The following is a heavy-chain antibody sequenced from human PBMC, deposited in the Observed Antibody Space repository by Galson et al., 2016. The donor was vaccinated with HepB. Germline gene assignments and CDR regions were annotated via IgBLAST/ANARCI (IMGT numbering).Heavy chain of an antibody. CDR1: GASIISGGYY. Sequence: TLSLTCTVSGASIISGGYYWSWVRQHPGKGLEWIGYIYSSGSTSYNPSLKSRVTISIHTTEKQFSLKVTSVTAADTAVYYCAIGVFGDIYGPVDSWGQGTLVTVSS. D-gene: IGHD5-18*01. J-gene: IGHJ4*02. CDR3: AIGVFGDIYGPVDS. CDR2: IYSSGST. V-gene: IGHV4-31*03.